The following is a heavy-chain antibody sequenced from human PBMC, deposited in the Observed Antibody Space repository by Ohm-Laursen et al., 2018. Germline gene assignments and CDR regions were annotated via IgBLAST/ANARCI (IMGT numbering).Heavy chain of an antibody. CDR1: GFTFSSYT. V-gene: IGHV3-21*01. CDR2: ISGSSNFI. CDR3: ARGLYSYDSSGYPAL. J-gene: IGHJ4*02. Sequence: SLRLSCAASGFTFSSYTMNWVRQAPGQGLECVSSISGSSNFIYYADSVKGQFTISRDNAKNSLYLQMNSLRAEDTAVYYCARGLYSYDSSGYPALWGQGTLVTVSS. D-gene: IGHD3-22*01.